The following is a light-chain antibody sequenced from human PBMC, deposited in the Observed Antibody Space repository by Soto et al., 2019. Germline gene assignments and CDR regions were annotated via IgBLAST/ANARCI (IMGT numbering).Light chain of an antibody. CDR2: GAS. V-gene: IGKV1-39*01. CDR1: ETISTF. J-gene: IGKJ4*01. Sequence: DIQLTQSPSSLSASLGDSITITCRASETISTFLNWYQVQPGKAPRRLVYGASYLQVGVPVRFRGSGSGTLFTLTIDTLQREDLASYFCQQYFSAVLTFGGGTRVDI. CDR3: QQYFSAVLT.